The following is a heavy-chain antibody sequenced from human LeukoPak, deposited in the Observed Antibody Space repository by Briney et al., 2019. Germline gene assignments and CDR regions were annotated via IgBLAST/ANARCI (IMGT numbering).Heavy chain of an antibody. CDR1: GFTFDDYA. Sequence: GGSLRLSCAASGFTFDDYAMHWVRKAPGKGLEWVSLISWDGGSTYYADSVKGRFTISRDNSKNSLYLQMNSLRAEDTALYYCAKENDGSCLDYWGQGTLVTVSS. J-gene: IGHJ4*02. CDR2: ISWDGGST. V-gene: IGHV3-43D*03. D-gene: IGHD2-15*01. CDR3: AKENDGSCLDY.